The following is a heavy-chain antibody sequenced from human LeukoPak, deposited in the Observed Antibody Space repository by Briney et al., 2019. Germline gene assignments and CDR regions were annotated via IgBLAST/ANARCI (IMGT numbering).Heavy chain of an antibody. V-gene: IGHV3-13*01. CDR1: GFTFSSYE. D-gene: IGHD4-17*01. Sequence: GGSLRLSCAASGFTFSSYEMHWVRQATGKGLEWVSAIGTAGDTYYPGSVKGRFTISRENAKNSLYLQMNSLRAGDTAVYYCARDRGDYGAPGAFDIWGQGTMVTVSS. CDR3: ARDRGDYGAPGAFDI. J-gene: IGHJ3*02. CDR2: IGTAGDT.